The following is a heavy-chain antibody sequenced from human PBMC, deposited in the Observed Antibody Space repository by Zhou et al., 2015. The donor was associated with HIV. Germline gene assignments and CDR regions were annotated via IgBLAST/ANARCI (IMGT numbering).Heavy chain of an antibody. J-gene: IGHJ2*01. CDR3: ARSLGGSDGYWYFDV. CDR2: IIPMSGTT. V-gene: IGHV1-69*12. D-gene: IGHD3-22*01. CDR1: GGTLSVFG. Sequence: HVQLVQSGAEVKKPGSSVKVSCKASGGTLSVFGISWVRQAPGQGLEWMGGIIPMSGTTNYAQKFQDRVTITADESTTTVYMDLTSLRSEDTALYYCARSLGGSDGYWYFDVWGLEPKSLSPQ.